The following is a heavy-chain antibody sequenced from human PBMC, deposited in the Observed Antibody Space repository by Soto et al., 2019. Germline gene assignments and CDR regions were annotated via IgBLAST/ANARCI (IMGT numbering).Heavy chain of an antibody. J-gene: IGHJ6*02. V-gene: IGHV1-69*12. D-gene: IGHD2-15*01. CDR3: ARVGYCSGGSCYSSYYYYGMDV. CDR1: GGTFSSYA. Sequence: QVQLVQSGAEVKKPGSSVKVSCKASGGTFSSYAISWVRQAPGQGLEWMGGIIPIFGTANYAQKFQGRVTLTADESTGKAYMELSSLRSEDTAVYYCARVGYCSGGSCYSSYYYYGMDVWGQGTTVTVSS. CDR2: IIPIFGTA.